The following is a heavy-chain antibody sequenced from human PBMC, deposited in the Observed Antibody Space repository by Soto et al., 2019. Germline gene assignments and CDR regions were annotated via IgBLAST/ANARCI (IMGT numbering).Heavy chain of an antibody. Sequence: GGSLRLSCAASGFTFSSYSMNWVRQAPGKGLEWVSSISSSSSYIYYADSVKGRFTISRDNATNSLYLQMNSLRAEDTAVYYCARESDDFWSGYSQRGDAFDIWGQGTMVTVSS. D-gene: IGHD3-3*01. CDR1: GFTFSSYS. CDR2: ISSSSSYI. CDR3: ARESDDFWSGYSQRGDAFDI. V-gene: IGHV3-21*01. J-gene: IGHJ3*02.